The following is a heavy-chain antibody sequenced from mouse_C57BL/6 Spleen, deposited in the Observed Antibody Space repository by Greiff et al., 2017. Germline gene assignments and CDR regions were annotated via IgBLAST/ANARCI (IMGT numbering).Heavy chain of an antibody. CDR1: GYTFTEYT. CDR3: ARHPSDCYGSAPYAMDD. D-gene: IGHD1-1*01. Sequence: QVQLQQSGAELVKPGASVKLSCKASGYTFTEYTIHWVKQRPGQGLEWIGWFYPGSGSIKYNEKFKDKATLTADKSSSTVYMELSRLTSEDSAVYFCARHPSDCYGSAPYAMDDWGQGTSVTVAS. J-gene: IGHJ4*01. V-gene: IGHV1-62-2*01. CDR2: FYPGSGSI.